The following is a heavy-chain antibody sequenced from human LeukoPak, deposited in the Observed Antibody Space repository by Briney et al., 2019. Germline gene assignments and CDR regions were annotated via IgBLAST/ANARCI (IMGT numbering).Heavy chain of an antibody. V-gene: IGHV4-34*01. J-gene: IGHJ4*02. D-gene: IGHD6-13*01. Sequence: SETLSLTCAVYGGSFSGYYWSWIRQPPGKGLEWIGEINHSGITYYNPSLKSRVTISVDTSKNQFSLRVNSVTAADTAMYYCARVIQGRAAGLDYWGQGTLVTVSS. CDR2: INHSGIT. CDR1: GGSFSGYY. CDR3: ARVIQGRAAGLDY.